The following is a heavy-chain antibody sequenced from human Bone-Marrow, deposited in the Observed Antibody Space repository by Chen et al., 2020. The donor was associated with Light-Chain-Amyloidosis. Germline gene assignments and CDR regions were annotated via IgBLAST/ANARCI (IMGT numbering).Heavy chain of an antibody. CDR1: GYTFPNYW. V-gene: IGHV5-51*01. J-gene: IGHJ4*02. CDR2: IYPDDSEA. Sequence: EVQLEQSGPEVKKPGESLKISCKGSGYTFPNYWIGWVRQMPGKGLEWMGVIYPDDSEARYSPSFEGQVTISADKSITTAYLQWRSLKAADTAMYYCARRREGYNLDYWGQGTLVTVSS. D-gene: IGHD5-12*01. CDR3: ARRREGYNLDY.